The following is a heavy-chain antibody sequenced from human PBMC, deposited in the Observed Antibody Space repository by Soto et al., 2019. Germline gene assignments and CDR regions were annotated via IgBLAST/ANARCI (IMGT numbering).Heavy chain of an antibody. V-gene: IGHV4-31*03. CDR2: IYYSGST. CDR3: ARVPGGGVPAFDI. Sequence: SETLSLTCTVSGGSISSISSGGYYWSWIRQHPGRGLEWIGYIYYSGSTYYTPSLKSRVSMSVGTSKDQFSLKLTSVTAADTAVYYCARVPGGGVPAFDIWGQGTMVTVSS. J-gene: IGHJ3*02. CDR1: GGSISSISSGGYY. D-gene: IGHD3-16*01.